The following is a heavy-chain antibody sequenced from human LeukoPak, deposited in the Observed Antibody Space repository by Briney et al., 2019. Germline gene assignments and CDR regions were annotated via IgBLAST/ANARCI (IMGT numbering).Heavy chain of an antibody. CDR3: ARQRYFDWLGVAFDP. D-gene: IGHD3-9*01. CDR1: GGTFSSYA. V-gene: IGHV1-69*06. Sequence: SVKVSCKASGGTFSSYAISWVRQAPGQGLEWMGGIISIFGTANYAQKFQGRVTITADKSTSTAYMELSSLRSEDTAVYYCARQRYFDWLGVAFDPWGQGTLVTVSS. J-gene: IGHJ5*02. CDR2: IISIFGTA.